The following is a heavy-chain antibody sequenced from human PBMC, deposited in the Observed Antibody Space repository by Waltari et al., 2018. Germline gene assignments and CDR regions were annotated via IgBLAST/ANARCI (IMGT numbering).Heavy chain of an antibody. D-gene: IGHD3-10*01. Sequence: EVQLVQSGAEVKKPGATVKISCKASGYTFIHDFMHWVQQAPGKGLEWVGRIDPEDGETVYAEKFQGRVTITADTSTDTSYLELSSLRSDDTAVYYCAPLPGGSGQTFDYWGQGTLLTVSS. CDR2: IDPEDGET. J-gene: IGHJ4*02. CDR3: APLPGGSGQTFDY. CDR1: GYTFIHDF. V-gene: IGHV1-69-2*01.